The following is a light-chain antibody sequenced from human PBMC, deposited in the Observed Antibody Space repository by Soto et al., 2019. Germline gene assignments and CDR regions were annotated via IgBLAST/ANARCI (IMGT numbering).Light chain of an antibody. J-gene: IGLJ1*01. Sequence: QSALTQPASLSGSPGQSITISCTGTSSDVGAYNFVSWYQHYPDKAPKVVIYDVANRPSGVSYRFSASKSGNTASLTISGLQAEDEADYYCMSFTSSNPYVFGTGTKVPAL. CDR3: MSFTSSNPYV. CDR1: SSDVGAYNF. CDR2: DVA. V-gene: IGLV2-14*03.